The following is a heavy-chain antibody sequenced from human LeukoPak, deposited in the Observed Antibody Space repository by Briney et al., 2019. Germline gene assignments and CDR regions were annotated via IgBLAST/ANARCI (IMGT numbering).Heavy chain of an antibody. CDR3: ARGLPHPYYYYYYMDV. V-gene: IGHV4-61*02. Sequence: SETLSLTCTVSGGSISSGSYYWSWIRQPAGKGLEWIGRIYTSGSTNYNPSLKSRVTISVDTSKNQFSLKLSSVTAADTAVYYCARGLPHPYYYYYYMDVWGKGTTVTVSS. CDR1: GGSISSGSYY. CDR2: IYTSGST. J-gene: IGHJ6*03. D-gene: IGHD4-11*01.